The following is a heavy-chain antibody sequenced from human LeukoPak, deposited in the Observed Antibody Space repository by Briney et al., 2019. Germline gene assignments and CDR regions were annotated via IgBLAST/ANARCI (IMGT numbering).Heavy chain of an antibody. CDR2: IYTSGSN. D-gene: IGHD6-19*01. Sequence: SETLSLTCTVSGVSISSYYWSWLRQPPGKGLEWIGYIYTSGSNNYNPSLKSRVTISVDTSKNQFSLKLSSVTAADTAVYYCARHGIAVAGAPWFDYWGQGTLVTVSS. CDR3: ARHGIAVAGAPWFDY. CDR1: GVSISSYY. V-gene: IGHV4-4*09. J-gene: IGHJ4*02.